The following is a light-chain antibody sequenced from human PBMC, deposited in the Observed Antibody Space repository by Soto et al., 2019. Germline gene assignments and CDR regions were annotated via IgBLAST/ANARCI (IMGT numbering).Light chain of an antibody. CDR2: EVS. CDR1: SIDVADYNY. CDR3: SSYTTSTLL. V-gene: IGLV2-14*01. Sequence: QSVLTQPASVSGSPGQSITISCTVSSIDVADYNYVSWYQQHPGKAPKLIISEVSFRPSGVSNRFSGSKSGNTASLTISGLQTEDEADYYCSSYTTSTLLFGGGTKVTVL. J-gene: IGLJ2*01.